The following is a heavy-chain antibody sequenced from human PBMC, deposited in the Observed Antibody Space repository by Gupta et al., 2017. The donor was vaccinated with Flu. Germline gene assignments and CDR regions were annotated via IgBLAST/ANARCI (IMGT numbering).Heavy chain of an antibody. V-gene: IGHV3-15*01. CDR2: LKSEADGGTA. CDR1: GFTFSSAY. J-gene: IGHJ3*02. Sequence: EVQLVESGGGWVKPGGSLRLSCAASGFTFSSAYMNWVRQAPGKGLEWVGRLKSEADGGTADYAPPVKGRFTISRDDSKNTLWLQMNSLRTEDTAVYYCTTDSSGGITFDIWGQGTPVTVAT. CDR3: TTDSSGGITFDI. D-gene: IGHD2-21*01.